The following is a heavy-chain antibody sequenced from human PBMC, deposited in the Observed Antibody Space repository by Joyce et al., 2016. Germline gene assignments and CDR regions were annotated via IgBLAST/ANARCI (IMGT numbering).Heavy chain of an antibody. CDR1: GFIFSDYW. J-gene: IGHJ6*02. V-gene: IGHV3-7*03. CDR3: ARRLTIFGVAGWGYGMDV. CDR2: IKDDGRAK. D-gene: IGHD3-3*01. Sequence: EVQLVESGGGLVQPGGSLRLSCAASGFIFSDYWVSWVRQGPGKGVEWVARIKDDGRAKKYVDSVKGRFTISRDNAKNSVYLQMNSLRAGDTAVYYCARRLTIFGVAGWGYGMDVWGQGTTVTVSS.